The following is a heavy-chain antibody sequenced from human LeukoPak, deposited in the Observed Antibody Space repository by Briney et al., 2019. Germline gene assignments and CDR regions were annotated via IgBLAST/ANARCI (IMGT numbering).Heavy chain of an antibody. CDR2: IRYDGSNK. D-gene: IGHD3-22*01. Sequence: GGSLRLSCSASGFTFSSYGMHWVRQAPGRGLEWVAFIRYDGSNKYYADSVKGRFTISRDNSKNTLYLQMNSLRAEDTAVYYCAKELNYYDSSGIDYWGQGTLVTVSS. CDR3: AKELNYYDSSGIDY. CDR1: GFTFSSYG. J-gene: IGHJ4*02. V-gene: IGHV3-30*02.